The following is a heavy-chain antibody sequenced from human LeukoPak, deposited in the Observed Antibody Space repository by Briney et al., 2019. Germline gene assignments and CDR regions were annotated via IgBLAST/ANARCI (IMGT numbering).Heavy chain of an antibody. J-gene: IGHJ3*02. Sequence: PGGSLRLSCAASGFIFSNYWMSWVRQAPGKGLEWVAFISYDGSDKYYADSVKGRFTISRDNSKNTLYLQMNSLRAEDTAVYYCTQETDAFDIWGQGTMVTVSS. V-gene: IGHV3-30*18. CDR3: TQETDAFDI. CDR2: ISYDGSDK. CDR1: GFIFSNYW.